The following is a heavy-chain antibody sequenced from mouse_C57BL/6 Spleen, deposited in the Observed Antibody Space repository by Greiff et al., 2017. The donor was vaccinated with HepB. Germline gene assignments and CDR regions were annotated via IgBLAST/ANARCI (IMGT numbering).Heavy chain of an antibody. D-gene: IGHD1-1*01. CDR2: IWTGGGT. V-gene: IGHV2-9-1*01. CDR1: GFSLTSYA. J-gene: IGHJ2*01. Sequence: QVQLQQSGPGLVAPSQSLSITCTVSGFSLTSYAISWVRQPPGKGLEWLGVIWTGGGTNYNSALKSRLSISKDNSKSQVFLKMNSLQTDDTARYYCARSAGSSYKNYFDYWGQGTTLTVSS. CDR3: ARSAGSSYKNYFDY.